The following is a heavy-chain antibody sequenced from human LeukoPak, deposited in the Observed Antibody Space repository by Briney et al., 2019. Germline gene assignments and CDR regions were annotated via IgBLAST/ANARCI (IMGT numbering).Heavy chain of an antibody. CDR1: GGSISSGDYY. CDR3: SEGGNDAFDI. D-gene: IGHD4-23*01. V-gene: IGHV4-30-4*08. CDR2: IYYSGST. Sequence: SENLSLTCTVSGGSISSGDYYWSWIRQPPGKGLEWIGYIYYSGSTYYNPSLKSRVTISVDTSKNQFSLKLSSVTAADTAVYYCSEGGNDAFDIWGQGTMVTVSS. J-gene: IGHJ3*02.